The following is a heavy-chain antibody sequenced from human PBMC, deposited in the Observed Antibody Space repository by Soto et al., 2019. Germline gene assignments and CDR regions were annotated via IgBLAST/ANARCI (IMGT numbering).Heavy chain of an antibody. V-gene: IGHV3-30*18. D-gene: IGHD3-10*01. CDR3: AKDLGSGKPYYYYAMDV. CDR1: GFIFSRYG. J-gene: IGHJ6*02. CDR2: ISYDGSNK. Sequence: QGQRVESGGGVVQPGTSLRLSCEASGFIFSRYGMHCVRQAPGKGLEWVAVISYDGSNKYYAESGKGRFIISRDKSENTLYLKMNSLRADDTAVDYCAKDLGSGKPYYYYAMDVWGQGTTVTVSS.